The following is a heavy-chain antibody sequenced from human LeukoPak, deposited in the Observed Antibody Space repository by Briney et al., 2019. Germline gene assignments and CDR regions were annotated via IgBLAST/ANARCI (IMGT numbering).Heavy chain of an antibody. D-gene: IGHD2-15*01. J-gene: IGHJ4*02. CDR3: TTEIDCSGGSCYSRALDY. CDR1: GFTLSNAW. Sequence: GESLRLSCALSGFTLSNAWMSWVRQAPGKGLEWVGRIKSKTDGGTTDYAAPVKGRFTISRDDSKNTLYLQMNSLKTEDTAVYYCTTEIDCSGGSCYSRALDYWGQGTLVTVSS. CDR2: IKSKTDGGTT. V-gene: IGHV3-15*01.